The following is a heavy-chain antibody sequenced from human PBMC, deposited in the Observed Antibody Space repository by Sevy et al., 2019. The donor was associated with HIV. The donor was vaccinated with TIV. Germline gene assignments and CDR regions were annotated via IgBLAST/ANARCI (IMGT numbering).Heavy chain of an antibody. D-gene: IGHD3-10*01. CDR3: AKALLWFGEFADAFDI. J-gene: IGHJ3*02. Sequence: GSLRLSCAASGFTFSSYAMSWVRQAPGKGLEWVSAISGSGGSTYYADSVKGRFTISRDNSKNTLYLQMNSLRAEDTAVYYCAKALLWFGEFADAFDIWGQGTMVTVSS. V-gene: IGHV3-23*01. CDR1: GFTFSSYA. CDR2: ISGSGGST.